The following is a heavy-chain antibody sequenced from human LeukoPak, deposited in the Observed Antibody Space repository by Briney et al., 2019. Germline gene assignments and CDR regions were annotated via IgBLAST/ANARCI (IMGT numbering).Heavy chain of an antibody. V-gene: IGHV1-69*13. Sequence: GASVKVSCKASGNSISNYAVSWVRQAPGQGFEWMGGTIPIFGTADYAQKFQGRVTITADQSTSTTYMALSSLKSEDTATYYCTTRACHAGGCSSSFYYYYGLHFWGQGTTVSVSS. D-gene: IGHD3-16*01. J-gene: IGHJ6*02. CDR1: GNSISNYA. CDR2: TIPIFGTA. CDR3: TTRACHAGGCSSSFYYYYGLHF.